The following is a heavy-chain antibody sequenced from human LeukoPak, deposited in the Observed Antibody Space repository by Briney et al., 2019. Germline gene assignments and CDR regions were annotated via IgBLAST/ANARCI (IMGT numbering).Heavy chain of an antibody. CDR2: IYYSGST. D-gene: IGHD1-1*01. CDR1: GGSISSSSYY. V-gene: IGHV4-39*01. Sequence: KPSETLPLTCTVSGGSISSSSYYWGWIRQPPGKGLEWIGSIYYSGSTYNNPSLKSRVTISVDTSKNQFSLKLSSVTAADTAVYYCARLDGYPRPKIDQWGQGTLVTVSS. CDR3: ARLDGYPRPKIDQ. J-gene: IGHJ4*02.